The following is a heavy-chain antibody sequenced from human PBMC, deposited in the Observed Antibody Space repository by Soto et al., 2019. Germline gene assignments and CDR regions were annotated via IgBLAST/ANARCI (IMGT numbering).Heavy chain of an antibody. D-gene: IGHD3-10*01. Sequence: SETLSLTCTVSGGSVSSGDYFWSWLRQSPGKRLEWIAYIYYSGSTNYNPSLKSRATISVDTSKSQVSLTLTSMTAADAALYYCARSPNYYYYGFDVWGQGTAVTAP. CDR2: IYYSGST. CDR3: ARSPNYYYYGFDV. CDR1: GGSVSSGDYF. V-gene: IGHV4-61*08. J-gene: IGHJ6*02.